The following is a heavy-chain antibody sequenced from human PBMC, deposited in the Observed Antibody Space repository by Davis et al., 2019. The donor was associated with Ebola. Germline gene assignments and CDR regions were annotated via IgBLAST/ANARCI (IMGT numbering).Heavy chain of an antibody. V-gene: IGHV1-18*01. CDR3: AGGYCSGGSCYYYGMDV. D-gene: IGHD2-15*01. J-gene: IGHJ6*02. Sequence: ASVKVSCKASGYTFTSYGISWVRQAPGQGLEWMGWISAYNGNTNYAQKLQGRVTMTTDTSTSTAYMELSSLRSEDTAVYYCAGGYCSGGSCYYYGMDVWGQGTTVTVSS. CDR1: GYTFTSYG. CDR2: ISAYNGNT.